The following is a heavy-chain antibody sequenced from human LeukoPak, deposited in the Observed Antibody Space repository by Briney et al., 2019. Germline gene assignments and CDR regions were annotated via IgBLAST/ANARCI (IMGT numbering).Heavy chain of an antibody. D-gene: IGHD3-22*01. CDR1: GGSIGLDY. Sequence: SETLSLTCTVSGGSIGLDYWSWIRQSAGKGLEWIGRIYKSGSTNYNPSFRSRVTMSVDTSKNQFSLNVTSVTAADTAVYYCAREEYIQDSNGYSYNFHSWGQGSLVTVSS. CDR2: IYKSGST. J-gene: IGHJ5*01. CDR3: AREEYIQDSNGYSYNFHS. V-gene: IGHV4-4*07.